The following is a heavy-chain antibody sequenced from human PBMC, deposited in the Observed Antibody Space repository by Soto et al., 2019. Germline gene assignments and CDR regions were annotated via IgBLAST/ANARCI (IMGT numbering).Heavy chain of an antibody. J-gene: IGHJ4*02. Sequence: EVQLVESGGGLVQPGRSLRLSCAASGFTFDDYAMHWVRQAPGKGLEWFSGISWNSGSIGYADSVKGRFTISRDNAKNSLYLQMNSLRAEDTALYYCAKDRRYSGYEPGYYFDYWGQGTLVTVSS. CDR1: GFTFDDYA. V-gene: IGHV3-9*01. CDR3: AKDRRYSGYEPGYYFDY. CDR2: ISWNSGSI. D-gene: IGHD5-12*01.